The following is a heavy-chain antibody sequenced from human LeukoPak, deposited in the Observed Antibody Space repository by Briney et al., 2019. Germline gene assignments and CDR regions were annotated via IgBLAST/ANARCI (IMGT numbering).Heavy chain of an antibody. CDR2: ISGSGGST. Sequence: PGGSLRLSCAASGFTFSSYAMSWLRQAPGKGLEWVSAISGSGGSTYYADSVKGRFTISRDNSKNTLYLQMDSLRAEDRAVYYCAKEKVPGPDYWGQGTLVTVSS. J-gene: IGHJ4*02. CDR1: GFTFSSYA. CDR3: AKEKVPGPDY. V-gene: IGHV3-23*01.